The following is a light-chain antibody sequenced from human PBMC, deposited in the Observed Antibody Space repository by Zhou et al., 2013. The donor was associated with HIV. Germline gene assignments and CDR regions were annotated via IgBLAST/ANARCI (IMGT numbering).Light chain of an antibody. Sequence: IQLTQSPSSLSASVGDRVTITCRASQGISNYLAWYQHQPGKPPKVLIYAASTLQFGVPSRFIGSGSGTDFTLTISSLEPEDAATYYCQKYDKAPRTFGQGTKVLI. CDR1: QGISNY. CDR2: AAS. J-gene: IGKJ1*01. V-gene: IGKV1-27*01. CDR3: QKYDKAPRT.